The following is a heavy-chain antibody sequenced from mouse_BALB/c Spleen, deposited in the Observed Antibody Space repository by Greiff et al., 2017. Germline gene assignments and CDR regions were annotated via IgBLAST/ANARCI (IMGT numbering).Heavy chain of an antibody. J-gene: IGHJ3*01. D-gene: IGHD2-2*01. Sequence: VQRVESGPGLVAPSQSLSITCTVSGFSLTGYGVIWVRQPPGKGLEWLGMIWGDGSTDYNSALKSRLSISKDNSKSQVFLKMNSLQTDDTARYYCARSLYGYDVAWFAYWGQGTLVTVSA. V-gene: IGHV2-6-7*01. CDR1: GFSLTGYG. CDR2: IWGDGST. CDR3: ARSLYGYDVAWFAY.